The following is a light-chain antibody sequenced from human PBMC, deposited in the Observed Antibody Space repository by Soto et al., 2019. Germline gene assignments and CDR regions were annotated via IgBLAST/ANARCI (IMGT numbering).Light chain of an antibody. CDR3: QQYYSYPT. CDR1: QGISSY. V-gene: IGKV1-8*01. J-gene: IGKJ5*01. CDR2: AAS. Sequence: AIRMTQSPSSFSSSTGDRVTITCRASQGISSYLAWYQQKPGKAPKLLIYAASTVQSGVPSRFSGSGSGTDFTLTISCLQSEDFATYCCQQYYSYPTFGQGTRLEIK.